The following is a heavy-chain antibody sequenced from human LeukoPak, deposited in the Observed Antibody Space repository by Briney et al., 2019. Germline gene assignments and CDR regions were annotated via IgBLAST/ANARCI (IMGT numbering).Heavy chain of an antibody. CDR2: INHSGST. CDR1: GGSFSGYY. J-gene: IGHJ4*02. Sequence: SETLSLTCAVYGGSFSGYYWSWIRQPPGKGLEWIGEINHSGSTNYNPSLKSRVTISVDTSKNQFSLKLSSVTAADTAVYYCARGGILWFGELFPHDYWGQGTLVTVSS. D-gene: IGHD3-10*01. V-gene: IGHV4-34*01. CDR3: ARGGILWFGELFPHDY.